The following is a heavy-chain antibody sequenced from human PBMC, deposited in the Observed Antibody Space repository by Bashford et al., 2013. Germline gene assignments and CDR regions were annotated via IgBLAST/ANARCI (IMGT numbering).Heavy chain of an antibody. CDR3: ARDGIPSGFFEY. CDR2: IHYTGTT. J-gene: IGHJ4*02. D-gene: IGHD1-26*01. Sequence: SETLSLTCTVSGGSVNTGRYYWTWIRQHPGKGLEWIGYIHYTGTTYSNPSLKSRVSISLDTSKNQFSLNLSSVTAADTAVYYCARDGIPSGFFEYWGPGNPGHRLL. V-gene: IGHV4-31*03. CDR1: GGSVNTGRYY.